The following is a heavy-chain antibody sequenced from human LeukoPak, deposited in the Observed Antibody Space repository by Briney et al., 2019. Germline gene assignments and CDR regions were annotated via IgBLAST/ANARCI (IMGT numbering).Heavy chain of an antibody. Sequence: ASVKVSCKASGYTFTGYYMHWVRQAPGQGLEWMGWINPNSGGTNYAQKFQGRVTMTRDTSISTAYMELSRLRSDDTAVYYCVRSQQLVLWAGGPGPTAYDYWGQGTLVTVSS. D-gene: IGHD6-13*01. CDR1: GYTFTGYY. CDR3: VRSQQLVLWAGGPGPTAYDY. J-gene: IGHJ4*02. CDR2: INPNSGGT. V-gene: IGHV1-2*02.